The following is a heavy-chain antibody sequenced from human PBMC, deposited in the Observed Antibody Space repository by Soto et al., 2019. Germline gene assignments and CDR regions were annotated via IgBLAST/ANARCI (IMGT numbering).Heavy chain of an antibody. V-gene: IGHV3-15*01. J-gene: IGHJ2*01. Sequence: EVHLVESGGGLVEPGGSLRLSCAASGFIFNNVWMTWVRQAPGKGLEWVAHIKSRPDGGTADYAASVKGRFTISRDDLRYTFYLQMNSLRIEDTAVYYCTTAGPRDWYFNLWGRGTLVTVSS. CDR2: IKSRPDGGTA. CDR3: TTAGPRDWYFNL. CDR1: GFIFNNVW.